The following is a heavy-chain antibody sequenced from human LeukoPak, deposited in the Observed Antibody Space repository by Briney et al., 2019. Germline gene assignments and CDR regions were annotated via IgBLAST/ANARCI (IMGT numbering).Heavy chain of an antibody. J-gene: IGHJ4*02. V-gene: IGHV3-15*01. Sequence: GGSLTLSCAVSGFTFSNAWMSWVRQAPGKGLEWVGRIKSKTDGGTTDYAAPVKGRFTISRDDSKNTLYLQMNSLKTEDTAVYYCTTEWIQLWSNIDYWGQGTLVTVSS. CDR2: IKSKTDGGTT. CDR1: GFTFSNAW. CDR3: TTEWIQLWSNIDY. D-gene: IGHD5-18*01.